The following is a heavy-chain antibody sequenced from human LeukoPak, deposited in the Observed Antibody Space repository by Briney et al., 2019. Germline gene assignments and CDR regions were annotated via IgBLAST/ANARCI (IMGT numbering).Heavy chain of an antibody. CDR1: GGSFSGYY. CDR2: INHSGST. D-gene: IGHD3-10*01. Sequence: SETLSLTCAVYGGSFSGYYWSWIRQPPGKGLEWIGEINHSGSTNYNPSLKSRVTISVDTSKNQFSLKLSSVTAADTAVYYCAREVSYGSGSFADCWGQGTLVTVSS. V-gene: IGHV4-34*01. J-gene: IGHJ4*02. CDR3: AREVSYGSGSFADC.